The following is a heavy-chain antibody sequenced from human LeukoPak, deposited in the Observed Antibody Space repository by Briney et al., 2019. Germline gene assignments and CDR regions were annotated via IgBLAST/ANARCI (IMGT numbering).Heavy chain of an antibody. V-gene: IGHV3-7*01. CDR3: ARDCTPLVPAAISI. CDR1: GFTFSSYW. J-gene: IGHJ1*01. Sequence: GGSLRLSCAASGFTFSSYWMSWVRQAPGKGLEWVANIKQDGSEKYYVDSVKGRSTTSRDNAKNSLYLQMNSLRAEDTAVYYCARDCTPLVPAAISIWGQGTLVTVSS. CDR2: IKQDGSEK. D-gene: IGHD2-2*02.